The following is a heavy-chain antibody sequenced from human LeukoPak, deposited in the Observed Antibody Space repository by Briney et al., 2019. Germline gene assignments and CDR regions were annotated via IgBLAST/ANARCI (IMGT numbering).Heavy chain of an antibody. V-gene: IGHV3-21*01. CDR2: ISSSSSYI. Sequence: GGSLRLSCAASGFTFSGYNMNWVRQAPGKGLEWVSSISSSSSYIYYADSVKGRFTISRDNAKNSLYLQMNSLRAEDTAVYYCARETDSTLFDYWGQGTLVTVSS. CDR1: GFTFSGYN. CDR3: ARETDSTLFDY. D-gene: IGHD2-2*01. J-gene: IGHJ4*02.